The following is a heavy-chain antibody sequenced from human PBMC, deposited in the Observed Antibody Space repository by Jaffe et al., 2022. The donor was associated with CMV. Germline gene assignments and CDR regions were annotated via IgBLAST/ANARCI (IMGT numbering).Heavy chain of an antibody. J-gene: IGHJ4*02. CDR3: ARQNSIAAYAYDC. Sequence: QVQLQESGPGLVKPSETLSLTCTVSGGSINNYYWSWIRQPPGKGLEWIGFIYYSGTTNYNPSLKSRVTISVDTSKNQFSLELTSVTAADTAVYYCARQNSIAAYAYDCWGQGTLVTVSS. CDR1: GGSINNYY. V-gene: IGHV4-59*01. D-gene: IGHD6-6*01. CDR2: IYYSGTT.